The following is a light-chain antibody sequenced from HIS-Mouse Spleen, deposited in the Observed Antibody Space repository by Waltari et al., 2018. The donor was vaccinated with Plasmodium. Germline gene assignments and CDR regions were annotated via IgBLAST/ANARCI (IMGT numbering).Light chain of an antibody. Sequence: QSVLTQPPSASGTPGQRVPISCSGSSSNIGSNYVYWYQQLPGTAPKLLNYRNNRRPAGVPDRFSGSKSGTSASLAISGLRSEDEADYYCAAWDDSLSGWVFGGGTKLTVL. J-gene: IGLJ3*02. V-gene: IGLV1-47*01. CDR3: AAWDDSLSGWV. CDR1: SSNIGSNY. CDR2: RNN.